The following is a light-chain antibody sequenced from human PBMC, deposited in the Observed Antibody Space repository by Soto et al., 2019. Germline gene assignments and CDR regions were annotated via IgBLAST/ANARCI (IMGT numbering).Light chain of an antibody. CDR2: AAS. Sequence: DIQMTQSPSSLSASVGDRVTITCRASHSISSYLNWYQQKPGKAPKILIYAASSLQSGVPSRFSGSGSGTDFTLTISSLQHDDFATYYCQQSYSTPPWTFGQGTKVEIK. CDR1: HSISSY. J-gene: IGKJ1*01. V-gene: IGKV1-39*01. CDR3: QQSYSTPPWT.